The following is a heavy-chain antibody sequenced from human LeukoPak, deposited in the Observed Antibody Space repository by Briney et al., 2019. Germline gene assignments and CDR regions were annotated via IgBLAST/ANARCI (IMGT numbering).Heavy chain of an antibody. J-gene: IGHJ4*02. CDR3: AKDLRPRAPLWYFDY. V-gene: IGHV3-23*01. CDR2: ISGTGGNT. Sequence: KSGGSLRLSCAASGFTFGSYAMNWVRQAPGKGLEWVSTISGTGGNTYYADSVKGRFTISRDNSKSTVYLQMNSLRVEDTAVYYCAKDLRPRAPLWYFDYWGQGALVTVSS. D-gene: IGHD3-10*01. CDR1: GFTFGSYA.